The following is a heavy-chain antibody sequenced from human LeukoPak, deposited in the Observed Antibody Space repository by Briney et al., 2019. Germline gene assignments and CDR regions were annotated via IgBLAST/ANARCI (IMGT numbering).Heavy chain of an antibody. V-gene: IGHV1-8*01. CDR1: GYTFIHYH. CDR2: LNPNNGDT. Sequence: ASVKVSCKTSGYTFIHYHINWVRQASGQSLEWMGWLNPNNGDTGYSQSLQDRVIMTSNTSISTAYLELNSLRSEDTAMYYCTRRLIYGDDAFDIWGPGTMVTVSS. D-gene: IGHD3-3*01. J-gene: IGHJ3*02. CDR3: TRRLIYGDDAFDI.